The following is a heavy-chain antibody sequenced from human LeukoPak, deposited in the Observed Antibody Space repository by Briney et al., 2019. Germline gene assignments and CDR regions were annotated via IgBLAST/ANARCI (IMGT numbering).Heavy chain of an antibody. CDR2: INHSGST. V-gene: IGHV4-34*01. CDR1: GGSFSGYY. Sequence: SETLSLTCAVYGGSFSGYYWSWIRQPPGKGLEWIGEINHSGSTNYNPSLKSRVTISVDTSKNQFSLKLSSVTAADTAVYYCARDRAAARPLYYYYYGMDVWGQGTTVTVSS. CDR3: ARDRAAARPLYYYYYGMDV. J-gene: IGHJ6*02. D-gene: IGHD6-6*01.